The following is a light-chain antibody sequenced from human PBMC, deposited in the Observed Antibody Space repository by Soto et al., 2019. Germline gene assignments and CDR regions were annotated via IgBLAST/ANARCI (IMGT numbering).Light chain of an antibody. CDR3: QQYNSYPWT. V-gene: IGKV1-5*01. CDR1: QSISSW. J-gene: IGKJ1*01. CDR2: DAP. Sequence: DIQMTQSPSTLSASVGDRVTITCRASQSISSWLAWYQQKPGKAPKLLNYDAPSLESGVPSRFSGGGSGTEFTLTISSLQRYDFANYYCQQYNSYPWTFGQGTKVEIK.